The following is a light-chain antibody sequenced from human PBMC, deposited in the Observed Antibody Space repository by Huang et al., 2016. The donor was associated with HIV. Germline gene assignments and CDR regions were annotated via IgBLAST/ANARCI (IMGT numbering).Light chain of an antibody. V-gene: IGKV1-39*01. CDR3: QQSARTPRT. CDR2: AAS. Sequence: GDTVIITCRASQNIKRYLNWYQQEPGKAPKLLISAASNLQSGVPSTFSGSGSGTDFTLTINSLQPEDSATYYCQQSARTPRTFGQGTKL. J-gene: IGKJ2*01. CDR1: QNIKRY.